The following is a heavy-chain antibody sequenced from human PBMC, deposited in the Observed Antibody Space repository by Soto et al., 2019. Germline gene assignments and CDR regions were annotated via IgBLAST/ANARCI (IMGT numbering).Heavy chain of an antibody. J-gene: IGHJ3*02. CDR1: GDSVRSRNYY. Sequence: QVQLQESGPGLVKPSETLSLTCTVSGDSVRSRNYYWSWIRQAPGTGLEWIGYVYDRVNYDSGSTNYSPSLMSGVTISLDTSNNQFSLNLTSVTAADTAVYYCARESDFWDDAYMRTFDIWGQGTKVTVSS. D-gene: IGHD3-3*01. V-gene: IGHV4-61*01. CDR2: VYDRVNYDSGST. CDR3: ARESDFWDDAYMRTFDI.